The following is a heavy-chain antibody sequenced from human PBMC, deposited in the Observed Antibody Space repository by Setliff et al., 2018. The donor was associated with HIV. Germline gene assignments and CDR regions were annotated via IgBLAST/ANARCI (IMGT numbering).Heavy chain of an antibody. D-gene: IGHD1-26*01. CDR2: NDPARGGS. CDR3: ARGTRVGANDAFDI. Sequence: ASVKVSCKASGYTFTGYFVHWVRQAPGQGLEWMGRNDPARGGSNYAQKFQGRVTMAGDTSSSTAYMELRSLRSDDTAVYYCARGTRVGANDAFDIWGQGTMVTVSS. CDR1: GYTFTGYF. V-gene: IGHV1-2*06. J-gene: IGHJ3*02.